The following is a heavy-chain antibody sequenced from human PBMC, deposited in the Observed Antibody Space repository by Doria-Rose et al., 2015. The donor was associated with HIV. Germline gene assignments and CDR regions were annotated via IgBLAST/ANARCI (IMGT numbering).Heavy chain of an antibody. CDR1: GVSLSSPGMG. V-gene: IGHV2-26*01. Sequence: QITLKESGPVLVKPTETLTLTCTVSGVSLSSPGMGVSWIRQPPGKALEWLANIFPDDERSYKTSLKSRLTISRRTSKSQVVLTMTDMYPVDTATYYCARIKSSRWYHKYYFDFWGHGTLVIVSA. D-gene: IGHD6-13*01. CDR3: ARIKSSRWYHKYYFDF. J-gene: IGHJ4*01. CDR2: IFPDDER.